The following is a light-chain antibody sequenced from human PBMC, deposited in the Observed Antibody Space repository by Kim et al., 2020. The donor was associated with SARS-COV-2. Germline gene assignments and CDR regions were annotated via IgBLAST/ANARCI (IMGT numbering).Light chain of an antibody. CDR3: ATWDDSLNGVL. Sequence: GKTVTISCSGGTSNVGNNYVFWYQHLPETAPKFLMSRNNQRPSGVPDRFSGSKAGTSASLAISGLRAEDEGDYYCATWDDSLNGVLFGGGTQLTVL. V-gene: IGLV1-47*01. CDR1: TSNVGNNY. CDR2: RNN. J-gene: IGLJ2*01.